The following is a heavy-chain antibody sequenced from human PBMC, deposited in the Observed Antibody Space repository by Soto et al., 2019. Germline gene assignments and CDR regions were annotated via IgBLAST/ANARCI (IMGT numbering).Heavy chain of an antibody. CDR3: ARQDLYGTGSRKALNYYYYYGMDV. D-gene: IGHD3-10*01. Sequence: SETLSLTCTVSGGSLSGHYWSWVRQPPGKGLEWIGYIYYSGSAKYNPSLKSRVTISVDTSKNQFSLRLSSVTAADTAVYYCARQDLYGTGSRKALNYYYYYGMDVWGQGTTVTVSS. J-gene: IGHJ6*02. CDR1: GGSLSGHY. V-gene: IGHV4-59*08. CDR2: IYYSGSA.